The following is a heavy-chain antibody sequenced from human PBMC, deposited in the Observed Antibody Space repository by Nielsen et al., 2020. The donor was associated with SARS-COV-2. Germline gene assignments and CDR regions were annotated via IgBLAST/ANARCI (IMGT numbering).Heavy chain of an antibody. Sequence: SETLSLTCTVSGGSISSYYWSWIRQPAGKGLEWIGRIYTSGSTNYNPSLKSRVTMSVDTSKNQFSLKLSSVTAADTAVYYCARPYPYSSSWYFNLGFDYWGQGTLVTVSS. D-gene: IGHD6-13*01. CDR3: ARPYPYSSSWYFNLGFDY. J-gene: IGHJ4*02. V-gene: IGHV4-4*07. CDR2: IYTSGST. CDR1: GGSISSYY.